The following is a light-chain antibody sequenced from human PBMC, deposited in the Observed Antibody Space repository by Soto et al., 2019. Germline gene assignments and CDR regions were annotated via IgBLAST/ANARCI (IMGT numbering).Light chain of an antibody. CDR3: QQSYSTPIT. CDR2: GAS. V-gene: IGKV1-39*01. Sequence: DIQMTQSPSSLSASVGDRVTITCRASQDISNSLNWYQQKPGKPPKVLIYGASTLQGGVPSRFSGGGSGTEFTLTISSLQPEDFATYYCQQSYSTPITFGQGTRLEIK. CDR1: QDISNS. J-gene: IGKJ5*01.